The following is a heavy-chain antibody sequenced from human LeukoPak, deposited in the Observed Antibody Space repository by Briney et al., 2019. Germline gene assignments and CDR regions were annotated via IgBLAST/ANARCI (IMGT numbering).Heavy chain of an antibody. CDR2: ISSSSSYI. D-gene: IGHD3-22*01. J-gene: IGHJ4*02. CDR3: ARDLNDSSGYYYEVFDY. V-gene: IGHV3-21*01. Sequence: GGSLRLSCAASGFTFSSYWMNWVRQAPGKGLEWVSSISSSSSYIYYADSVKGRFTISRDNAKNSLYLQMNSLRAEDTAVYYCARDLNDSSGYYYEVFDYWGQGTLVTVSS. CDR1: GFTFSSYW.